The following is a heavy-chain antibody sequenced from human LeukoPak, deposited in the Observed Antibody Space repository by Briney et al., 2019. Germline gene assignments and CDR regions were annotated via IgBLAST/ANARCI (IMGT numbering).Heavy chain of an antibody. CDR3: AKDHPLQLGDAFDI. Sequence: GGSLRLSCAASGFTFSSYAMTWVRQAPGKGLEWVSTISGSGRTTYYADSVKGRFTISRDNSKNTLYLQMNSLRAEDTAVYYCAKDHPLQLGDAFDIWGQGTMVTVSS. V-gene: IGHV3-23*01. D-gene: IGHD6-6*01. J-gene: IGHJ3*02. CDR1: GFTFSSYA. CDR2: ISGSGRTT.